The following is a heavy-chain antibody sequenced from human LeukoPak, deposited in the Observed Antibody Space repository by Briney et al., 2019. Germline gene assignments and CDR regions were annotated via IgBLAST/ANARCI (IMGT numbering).Heavy chain of an antibody. CDR1: GGTFSSYA. CDR3: ARSSPDFYGMDV. Sequence: ASVKVSCRASGGTFSSYAISWVRQAPGQGLEWMGGIIPIFGTANYAQKFQGRVTITADESTSTAYMELSSLRSEDTAVYYCARSSPDFYGMDVWGQGTTVTVSS. CDR2: IIPIFGTA. V-gene: IGHV1-69*13. J-gene: IGHJ6*02. D-gene: IGHD3-3*01.